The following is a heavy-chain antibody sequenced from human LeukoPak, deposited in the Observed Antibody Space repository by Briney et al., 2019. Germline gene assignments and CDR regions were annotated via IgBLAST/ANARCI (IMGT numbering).Heavy chain of an antibody. Sequence: SETLSLTCTVSGGSISSSSYYWGWIRQPPGKGLEWIGSIYYSGSTNYNPSLKSRVTISVDTSKNQFSLKLSSVTAADTAVYYCARGSHQPSRWFDPWGQGTLVTVSS. CDR2: IYYSGST. V-gene: IGHV4-39*07. CDR1: GGSISSSSYY. J-gene: IGHJ5*02. CDR3: ARGSHQPSRWFDP. D-gene: IGHD6-13*01.